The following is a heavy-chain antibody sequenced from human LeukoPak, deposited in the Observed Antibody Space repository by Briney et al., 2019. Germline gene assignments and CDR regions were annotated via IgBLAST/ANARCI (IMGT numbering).Heavy chain of an antibody. Sequence: ASVKVSCKVSGYTPTELSMHWVRQAPGKGLEWMGGFDPEDGETIYAQKFQGRVTMTEDTSTDTAYMELSSLRSEDTAVYYCATMSPVCSGGSCYSGVGGMDVWGQGTTVTVSS. CDR1: GYTPTELS. D-gene: IGHD2-15*01. J-gene: IGHJ6*02. CDR3: ATMSPVCSGGSCYSGVGGMDV. V-gene: IGHV1-24*01. CDR2: FDPEDGET.